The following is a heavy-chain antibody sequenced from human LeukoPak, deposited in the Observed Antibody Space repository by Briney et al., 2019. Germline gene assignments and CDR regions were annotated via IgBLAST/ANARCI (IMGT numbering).Heavy chain of an antibody. CDR2: INHSGST. CDR1: GGSFSGYY. Sequence: PSETLSLTCAVYGGSFSGYYWSWIRQPPGKGLEWIGEINHSGSTNYNPSLESRVTISVDTSKNQFSLKLTSVTAADTAVYFCARVSGLNNFDYWGQGTRVTVSS. J-gene: IGHJ4*02. V-gene: IGHV4-34*01. D-gene: IGHD2-8*01. CDR3: ARVSGLNNFDY.